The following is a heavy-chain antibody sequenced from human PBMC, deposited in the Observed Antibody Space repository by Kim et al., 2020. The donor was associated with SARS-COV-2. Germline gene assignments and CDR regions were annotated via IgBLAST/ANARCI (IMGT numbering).Heavy chain of an antibody. CDR1: GFTFSNAR. CDR2: IKRKSDGETT. V-gene: IGHV3-15*01. D-gene: IGHD2-15*01. Sequence: GGSLRLSCAASGFTFSNARMSWVRQAPGKGLEWVGRIKRKSDGETTDNAAPGKGRFTISRDDSKNTLYLQMNSLKTEDTAVYYCTTATWYWGQGTLVTVSS. J-gene: IGHJ4*02. CDR3: TTATWY.